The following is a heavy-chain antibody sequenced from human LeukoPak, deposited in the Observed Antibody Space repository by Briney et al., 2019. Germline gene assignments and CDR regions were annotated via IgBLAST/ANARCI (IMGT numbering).Heavy chain of an antibody. V-gene: IGHV4-61*09. CDR3: ATTSGYSSSWYLYY. J-gene: IGHJ4*02. CDR1: GGSISSGSYY. D-gene: IGHD6-13*01. CDR2: IYYSGST. Sequence: SQTLSLTCTVSGGSISSGSYYWSWIRQPAGKGLEWIGYIYYSGSTNYNPSLKSRVTISVDTSKNQFSLKLSSVTAADTAVYYCATTSGYSSSWYLYYWGQGTLVTVSS.